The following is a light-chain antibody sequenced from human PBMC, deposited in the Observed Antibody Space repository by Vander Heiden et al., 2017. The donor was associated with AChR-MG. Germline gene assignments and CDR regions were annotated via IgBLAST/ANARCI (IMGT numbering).Light chain of an antibody. CDR1: QRVSSN. CDR2: GAS. Sequence: IVMTHSPATLSVSPGVRATLSCRASQRVSSNLAWYQQKPGQAPRLLIYGASTRATGIPDRFSGSGSGTEFTLTISRLESEDFAVYYCQQYSNWPLTFGGGTKVEIK. V-gene: IGKV3-15*01. J-gene: IGKJ4*02. CDR3: QQYSNWPLT.